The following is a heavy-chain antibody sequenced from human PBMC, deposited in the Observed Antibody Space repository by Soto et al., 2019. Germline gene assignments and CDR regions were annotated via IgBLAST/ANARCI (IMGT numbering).Heavy chain of an antibody. D-gene: IGHD3-22*01. CDR2: INAGNGNT. CDR3: ARDEGYSDSTGYYDY. Sequence: ASVKVSCKASGYTFTSYAIHWVRQAPGQRLEWMGWINAGNGNTKYSQKFQGRVTITRDTSASTAYMELSSLRSEDTAVYYCARDEGYSDSTGYYDYWGQGTLVTVSS. V-gene: IGHV1-3*01. CDR1: GYTFTSYA. J-gene: IGHJ4*02.